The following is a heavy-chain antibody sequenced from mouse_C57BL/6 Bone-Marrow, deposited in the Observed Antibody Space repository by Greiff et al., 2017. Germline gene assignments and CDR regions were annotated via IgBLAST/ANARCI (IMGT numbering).Heavy chain of an antibody. CDR1: GFSLTSYA. J-gene: IGHJ3*01. CDR2: IWTGGGT. Sequence: QVQLQQSGPGLVAPSQSLSITCTVSGFSLTSYAISWVRQPPGQGLEWLGVIWTGGGTNDNSALNSRLSISKDNSKSQVFLKMSSLQTDDTARYYCARKSSGYGWFAYWGRGTLVTVSA. D-gene: IGHD3-2*02. CDR3: ARKSSGYGWFAY. V-gene: IGHV2-9-1*01.